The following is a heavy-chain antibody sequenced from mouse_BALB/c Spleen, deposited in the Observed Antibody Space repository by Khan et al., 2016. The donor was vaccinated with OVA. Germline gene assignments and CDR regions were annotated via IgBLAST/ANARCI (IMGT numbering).Heavy chain of an antibody. Sequence: EVELVESGGGLVKPGGSLKLSCAPSGFAFSSYDMSWVRQTPEKRLEWVATISGTGIYTYYPASVKGRFTISRDNARNTLYLQMSSLRSEDTALYYCAGPSYYGKTWFTYWGQGTLVTVSA. CDR1: GFAFSSYD. CDR2: ISGTGIYT. J-gene: IGHJ3*01. V-gene: IGHV5-9*02. D-gene: IGHD2-10*01. CDR3: AGPSYYGKTWFTY.